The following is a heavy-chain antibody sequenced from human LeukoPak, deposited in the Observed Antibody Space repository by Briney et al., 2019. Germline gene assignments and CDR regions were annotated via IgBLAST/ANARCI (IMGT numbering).Heavy chain of an antibody. CDR1: GYTFTSYA. J-gene: IGHJ4*02. D-gene: IGHD4-23*01. V-gene: IGHV1-46*01. Sequence: ASVKVSCKASGYTFTSYAISWVRQAPGQGLEWMGIINPSGGSTSYAQKFQGRVTMTRDTSTSTVYMELSSLRSEDTAVYYCARDDTTSYGGNSPWFDYWGQGTLVTVSS. CDR2: INPSGGST. CDR3: ARDDTTSYGGNSPWFDY.